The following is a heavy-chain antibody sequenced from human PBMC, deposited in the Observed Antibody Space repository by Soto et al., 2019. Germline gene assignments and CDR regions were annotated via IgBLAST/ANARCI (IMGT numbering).Heavy chain of an antibody. Sequence: GGSLRLSCAASGFTFSSYSMNWVRQAPGKGLEWVSYISSSSSYTNYADSVKGRFTISRDNAKNSLYLQMNSLRAEDTAVYYCARGGLSGYDLFDIWGQGTMVTVSS. D-gene: IGHD5-12*01. V-gene: IGHV3-21*05. CDR1: GFTFSSYS. CDR2: ISSSSSYT. CDR3: ARGGLSGYDLFDI. J-gene: IGHJ3*02.